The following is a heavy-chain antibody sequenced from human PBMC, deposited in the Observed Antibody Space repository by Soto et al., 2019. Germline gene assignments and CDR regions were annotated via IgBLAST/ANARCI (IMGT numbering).Heavy chain of an antibody. CDR1: GFTFRTYG. Sequence: EVQLVESGGGLVQPGGSLRLSGGASGFTFRTYGLSWVRQVPGKGLEWVANINQDGSEKNYVDSVKGRFTISRDNAKNSLYLQMSSLRAEDTALYYCARDGSTSWYSYDYHGMDVWGQGTTVTVSS. CDR3: ARDGSTSWYSYDYHGMDV. CDR2: INQDGSEK. D-gene: IGHD5-18*01. J-gene: IGHJ6*02. V-gene: IGHV3-7*05.